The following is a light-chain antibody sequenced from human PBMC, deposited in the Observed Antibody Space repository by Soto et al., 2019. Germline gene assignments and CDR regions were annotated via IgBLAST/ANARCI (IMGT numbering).Light chain of an antibody. J-gene: IGKJ4*01. CDR1: QTGRNNY. V-gene: IGKV3-20*01. CDR3: QQFSSYPLT. Sequence: EFVLTQSPGTLSLSPGERATLSCRASQTGRNNYLAWYQQKPGQAPRLLIYDASSRATGIPDRFSGGRSWTDFTRTISRLEPEDFAVYYCQQFSSYPLTFGGGTKVEIK. CDR2: DAS.